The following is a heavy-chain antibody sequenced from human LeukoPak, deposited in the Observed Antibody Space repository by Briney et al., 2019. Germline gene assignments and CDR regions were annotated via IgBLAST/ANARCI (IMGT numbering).Heavy chain of an antibody. Sequence: ASVKVSCKASGYTFTSYDINWVRQATGQGLEWMGWISAYNGNTNYAQKLQGRVTMTTDTSTSTAYMELRSLTSDDTAVYYCARGLVRQQLVLGYWGQGTLVTVSS. CDR1: GYTFTSYD. CDR2: ISAYNGNT. V-gene: IGHV1-18*01. CDR3: ARGLVRQQLVLGY. D-gene: IGHD6-13*01. J-gene: IGHJ4*02.